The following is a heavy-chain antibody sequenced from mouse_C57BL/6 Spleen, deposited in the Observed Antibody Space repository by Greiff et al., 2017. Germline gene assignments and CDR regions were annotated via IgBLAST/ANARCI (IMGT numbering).Heavy chain of an antibody. J-gene: IGHJ4*01. D-gene: IGHD2-5*01. V-gene: IGHV5-17*01. CDR1: GFTFSDYG. CDR2: ISSGSSTI. Sequence: EVKLMESGGGLVKPGGSLKLSCAASGFTFSDYGMHWVRQAPEKGLEWVAYISSGSSTIYYADTVKGRFTISRDNAKNTLFLQMTSLRSEDTAMYYCARNYSNSYAMDYWGQGTSVTVSS. CDR3: ARNYSNSYAMDY.